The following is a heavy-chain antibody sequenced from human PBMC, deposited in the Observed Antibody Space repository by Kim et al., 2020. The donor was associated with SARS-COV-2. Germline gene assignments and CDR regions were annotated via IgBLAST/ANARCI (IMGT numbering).Heavy chain of an antibody. CDR3: ARDDLPKYYDFWSGYYQLGPGGSAGGMDV. J-gene: IGHJ6*02. D-gene: IGHD3-3*01. CDR2: ISAYNGNT. V-gene: IGHV1-18*01. CDR1: GYTFTSYG. Sequence: ASVKVSCKASGYTFTSYGISWVRQAPGQGLEWLGWISAYNGNTNYAQKLQGRVTMTTDTSTSTAYMELRSLRSDDTAVYYCARDDLPKYYDFWSGYYQLGPGGSAGGMDVWGQGTTVTVSS.